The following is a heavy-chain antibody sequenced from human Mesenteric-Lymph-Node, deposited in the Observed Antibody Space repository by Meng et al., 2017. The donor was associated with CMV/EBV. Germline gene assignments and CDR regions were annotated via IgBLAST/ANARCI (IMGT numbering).Heavy chain of an antibody. J-gene: IGHJ6*02. V-gene: IGHV1-69*10. CDR2: IIPILGIA. CDR1: GGTFSSYA. D-gene: IGHD2-21*01. CDR3: ARDQIVVAPRALYGMDV. Sequence: SVKVSCKASGGTFSSYAISWVRQAPGQGLEWMGGIIPILGIANYAQKFQGRVTITADKSTSTAYMELRSLRSDDTAVYYCARDQIVVAPRALYGMDVWGQGTTVTVSS.